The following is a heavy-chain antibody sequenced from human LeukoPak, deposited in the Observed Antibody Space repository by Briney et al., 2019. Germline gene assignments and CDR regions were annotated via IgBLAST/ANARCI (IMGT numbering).Heavy chain of an antibody. D-gene: IGHD3-22*01. CDR2: ISDSGGRT. V-gene: IGHV3-23*01. Sequence: PGGSLRLSCAASGXSFSSYAVSWVRQAPGKGLEWVSSISDSGGRTYFADSVNGRFTISRDNSKNTLYLQLDSLRAEDTAVYYCAKQVFGSSGSFYHFDYWGQGALVTVSS. CDR3: AKQVFGSSGSFYHFDY. J-gene: IGHJ4*02. CDR1: GXSFSSYA.